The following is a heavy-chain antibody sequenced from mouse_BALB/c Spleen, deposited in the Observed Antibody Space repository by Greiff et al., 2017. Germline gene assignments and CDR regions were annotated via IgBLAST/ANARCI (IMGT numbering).Heavy chain of an antibody. V-gene: IGHV14-3*02. Sequence: VQLQQSGAELVKPGASVKLSCTASGFNIKDTYMHWVKQRPEQGLEWIGRIDPANGNTKYDPKFQGKATITADTSSNTAYLQLSSLTSEDTAVEYSARTEPYAMDYWGQGTSVTGSA. CDR3: ARTEPYAMDY. J-gene: IGHJ4*01. CDR1: GFNIKDTY. CDR2: IDPANGNT.